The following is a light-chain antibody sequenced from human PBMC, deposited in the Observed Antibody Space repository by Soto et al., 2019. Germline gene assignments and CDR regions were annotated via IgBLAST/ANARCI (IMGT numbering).Light chain of an antibody. CDR1: SSDVGNYNF. J-gene: IGLJ1*01. V-gene: IGLV2-14*01. CDR2: AVS. CDR3: SSYSSTSTDV. Sequence: QSALTQPASVSGSPGQSITISCTGTSSDVGNYNFVSWYQQHPGKAPKLMIYAVSNRPSGVSIRFSGSKSGNTASLTISGLQAEDEADYYCSSYSSTSTDVFGAGTKVTVL.